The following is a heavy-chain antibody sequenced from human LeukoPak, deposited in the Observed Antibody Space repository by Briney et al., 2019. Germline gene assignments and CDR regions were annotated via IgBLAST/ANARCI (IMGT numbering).Heavy chain of an antibody. J-gene: IGHJ4*02. CDR1: GFTFSSYA. V-gene: IGHV3-23*01. CDR2: ISGSGGST. D-gene: IGHD2-8*01. Sequence: GGSLRLSCAASGFTFSSYAMSWVRQASGKGLEWVSAISGSGGSTYYVDSVKGRFTISRDNSKNTLYLQMNSLRAEDTAVYYCAKDLNGTWSFDYWGQGTLVTVSS. CDR3: AKDLNGTWSFDY.